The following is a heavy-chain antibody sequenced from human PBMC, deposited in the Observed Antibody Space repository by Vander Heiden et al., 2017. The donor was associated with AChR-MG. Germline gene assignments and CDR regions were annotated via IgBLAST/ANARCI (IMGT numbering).Heavy chain of an antibody. J-gene: IGHJ4*02. D-gene: IGHD2-2*01. CDR2: IYYTGST. V-gene: IGHV4-31*03. CDR1: GGSISSGAYY. Sequence: QVQLQESGPGLVKPSQTLSLTCTFSGGSISSGAYYWSWIRQHPGKGLEWIGYIYYTGSTYYNPSLKSRVTISVDTSKNQFSLKLSSVTAADTAVYYCARLVVVPSADYFDYWGQGALVTVSS. CDR3: ARLVVVPSADYFDY.